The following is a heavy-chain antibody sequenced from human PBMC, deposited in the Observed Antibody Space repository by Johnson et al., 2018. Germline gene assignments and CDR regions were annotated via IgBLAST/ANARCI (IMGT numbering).Heavy chain of an antibody. D-gene: IGHD3-22*01. CDR3: AKDLDDSSGYYYYYYYGMDV. CDR2: MNPNSGNT. V-gene: IGHV1-8*01. Sequence: QVQLVESGAEVKKPGASVKVSCKASGYTFTSYDINWVRQATGQGLEWMGWMNPNSGNTGYAQKFQGRVTMTRNTPIRTAYMELSSLRSEDTAVYYFAKDLDDSSGYYYYYYYGMDVWGQGTTVTVSS. J-gene: IGHJ6*02. CDR1: GYTFTSYD.